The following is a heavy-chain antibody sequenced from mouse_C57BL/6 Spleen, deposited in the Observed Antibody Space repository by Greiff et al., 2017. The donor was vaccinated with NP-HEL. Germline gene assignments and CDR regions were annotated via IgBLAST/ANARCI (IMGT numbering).Heavy chain of an antibody. D-gene: IGHD1-3*01. Sequence: VQLQQSGAELAKPGASVKLSCKASGYTFTSYWMHWVKQRPGQGLEWIGYINPSSGYTKYNQKFKDKATLTAATSSSAAYMQLRSLTYEDSAVYYCARYELNYAMDYWGQGTSVTVAS. J-gene: IGHJ4*01. CDR3: ARYELNYAMDY. CDR2: INPSSGYT. V-gene: IGHV1-7*01. CDR1: GYTFTSYW.